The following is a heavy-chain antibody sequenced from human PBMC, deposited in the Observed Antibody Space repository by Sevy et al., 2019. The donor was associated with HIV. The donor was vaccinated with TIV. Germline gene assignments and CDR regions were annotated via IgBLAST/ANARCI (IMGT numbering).Heavy chain of an antibody. CDR3: AKVTDIGLMAGGMDV. D-gene: IGHD2-8*01. J-gene: IGHJ6*02. CDR2: ISWNSGSM. Sequence: GGSLRLSCAASGFTFDDYAMHWVRQAPGKGLERVSGISWNSGSMGYADSVKGRFTVSRDNAKNSLYLQMNSLRAEDTALYYCAKVTDIGLMAGGMDVWGQGTTVTVSS. CDR1: GFTFDDYA. V-gene: IGHV3-9*01.